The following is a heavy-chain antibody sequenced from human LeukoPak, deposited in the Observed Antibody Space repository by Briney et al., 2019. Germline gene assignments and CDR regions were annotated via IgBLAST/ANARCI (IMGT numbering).Heavy chain of an antibody. V-gene: IGHV4-34*01. CDR1: GGSINSYY. Sequence: SEALSLTCTVTGGSINSYYWSWIRQPPGKGLEWIGEINHSGSTNYNPSLKSRVTISVDTSKNQFPLKLSSVTAADTAVYYCAREVVIAAAAGEFDYWGQGTLVTVSS. CDR2: INHSGST. J-gene: IGHJ4*02. CDR3: AREVVIAAAAGEFDY. D-gene: IGHD6-13*01.